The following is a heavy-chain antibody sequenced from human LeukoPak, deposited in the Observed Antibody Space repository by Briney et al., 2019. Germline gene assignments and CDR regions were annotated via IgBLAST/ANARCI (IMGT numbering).Heavy chain of an antibody. J-gene: IGHJ4*02. CDR3: AWYYYDSSGHGGVGY. V-gene: IGHV4-59*01. Sequence: SETLSLTCTVSGGSISSYYWSWIRQPPGKGLEWIGYIYYSGSTNYNPSLKSRVTISVDTSKNQFSLKLSSVTAADTAVYYCAWYYYDSSGHGGVGYWGQGTLVTVSS. D-gene: IGHD3-22*01. CDR2: IYYSGST. CDR1: GGSISSYY.